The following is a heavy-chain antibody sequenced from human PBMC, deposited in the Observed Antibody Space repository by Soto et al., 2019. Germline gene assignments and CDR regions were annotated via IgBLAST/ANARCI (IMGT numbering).Heavy chain of an antibody. D-gene: IGHD3-10*01. CDR1: GGSISSDGNY. Sequence: QVQLQESGPGLVKSSQTLSLTCTVSGGSISSDGNYWSWIRQHPGKGLEWIGYIYYSGSTYYNPSLKIRVIISVDTSKNQFSLKLNSVTAADTAVYYCARARMVRGIIYYYGMDVWGQGTTVTVSS. J-gene: IGHJ6*02. CDR2: IYYSGST. V-gene: IGHV4-31*03. CDR3: ARARMVRGIIYYYGMDV.